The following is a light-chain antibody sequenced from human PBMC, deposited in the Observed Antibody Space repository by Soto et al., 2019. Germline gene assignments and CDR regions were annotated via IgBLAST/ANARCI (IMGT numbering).Light chain of an antibody. CDR3: QQFNTYPLT. J-gene: IGKJ5*01. CDR1: QDIRGA. V-gene: IGKV1-13*02. CDR2: DVS. Sequence: AIQLTQSPSSLSASVGDRVTITCRASQDIRGALAWYEQKPGNAPKLLIFDVSTLQSWVPSRFSGSGSGTDFTLTISSLQPEDFGTYYCQQFNTYPLTFGQGTRLEIK.